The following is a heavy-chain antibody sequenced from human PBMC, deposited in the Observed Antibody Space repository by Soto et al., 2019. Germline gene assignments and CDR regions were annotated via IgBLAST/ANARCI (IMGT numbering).Heavy chain of an antibody. J-gene: IGHJ5*02. CDR2: MNPNSGNT. CDR3: ARVGGLLWFGELLANWFDP. Sequence: GASVKVSCKASGYTFTSYDINWVRQATGQGLEWMGWMNPNSGNTGYAQKFQGRVTMTRNTSISTAYMELSSLRSEDTAVYYCARVGGLLWFGELLANWFDPWGQGTLVTVS. V-gene: IGHV1-8*01. CDR1: GYTFTSYD. D-gene: IGHD3-10*01.